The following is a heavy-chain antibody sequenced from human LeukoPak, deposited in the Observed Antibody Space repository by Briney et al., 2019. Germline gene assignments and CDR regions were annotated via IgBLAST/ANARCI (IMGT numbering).Heavy chain of an antibody. Sequence: SETLSLTCTVSGYSTSSGYYWGWIRLPPGKGLEWIGSFFHSGSTYYNPSLKSRVTISVDTSKSQFSLELTSVTAADTAVYYCARSVDSSGYYVFDLWGRGTLVTVS. CDR3: ARSVDSSGYYVFDL. CDR2: FFHSGST. CDR1: GYSTSSGYY. J-gene: IGHJ2*01. V-gene: IGHV4-38-2*02. D-gene: IGHD3-22*01.